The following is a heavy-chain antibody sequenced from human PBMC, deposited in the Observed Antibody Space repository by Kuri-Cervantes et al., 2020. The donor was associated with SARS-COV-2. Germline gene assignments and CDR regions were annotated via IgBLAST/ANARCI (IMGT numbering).Heavy chain of an antibody. J-gene: IGHJ5*02. Sequence: GESLKISCAASGFTFDNYAMTWFRQAPGKGLEWVSYISSSGSNIYYADSVKGRFTISRDNAQNSLYLQMNSLRAEDTAVYYCARGRGSSKDWFDPWGQGTLVTVSS. CDR1: GFTFDNYA. CDR3: ARGRGSSKDWFDP. CDR2: ISSSGSNI. D-gene: IGHD6-6*01. V-gene: IGHV3-11*01.